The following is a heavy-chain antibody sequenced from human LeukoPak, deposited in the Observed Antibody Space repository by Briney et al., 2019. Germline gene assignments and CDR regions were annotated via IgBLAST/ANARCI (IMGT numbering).Heavy chain of an antibody. Sequence: SETLSLTCAVYGGSFSGYYWSWIRQPPGKGLEWIGEINHSGSTNYNPSLKSRVTISVDTSKNQFSLKLSSMTAADTAVYYCAGSSSWYDPLDYWGQGTPVTVSS. V-gene: IGHV4-34*01. D-gene: IGHD6-13*01. CDR3: AGSSSWYDPLDY. CDR1: GGSFSGYY. J-gene: IGHJ4*02. CDR2: INHSGST.